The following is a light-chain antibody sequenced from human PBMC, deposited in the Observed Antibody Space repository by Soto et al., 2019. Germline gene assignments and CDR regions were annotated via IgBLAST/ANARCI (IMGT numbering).Light chain of an antibody. J-gene: IGKJ5*01. CDR1: QDIGKY. CDR3: QQSYSIPVT. Sequence: DIQVTQSPSSLSASQGDTVTITCRASQDIGKYLTWYQQRPGRAPRLLIYATSNLYTGVPSRFSGSRSGTDFTLTISSLQAEDVAYYYCQQSYSIPVTFGQGTRLEIK. CDR2: ATS. V-gene: IGKV1-39*01.